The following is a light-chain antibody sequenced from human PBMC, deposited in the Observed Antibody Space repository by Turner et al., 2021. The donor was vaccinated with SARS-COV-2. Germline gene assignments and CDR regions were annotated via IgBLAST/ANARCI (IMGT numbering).Light chain of an antibody. Sequence: DIVMTQSPDSLAMSLGERATINCKSSQSVLYSSNNKNYLAWYQQKPGQPPRLLIYWASTRESGVPDRFRGSGSGTDFTLTISSLQAEDVAVYYCQQYYSTPRTFGQGTKVEI. J-gene: IGKJ1*01. CDR3: QQYYSTPRT. CDR1: QSVLYSSNNKNY. CDR2: WAS. V-gene: IGKV4-1*01.